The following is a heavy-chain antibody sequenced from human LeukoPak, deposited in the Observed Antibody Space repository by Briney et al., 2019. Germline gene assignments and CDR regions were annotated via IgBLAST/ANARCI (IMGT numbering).Heavy chain of an antibody. CDR3: ARILLGYCSSTSCYTRDYYYYMDV. CDR2: INHSGST. Sequence: SETLSLTCAVYGGSFSGYYWSWVRQPLGKGLEWIGEINHSGSTNYNPSLKSRVTISVDTSKNQFSLKLSSVTAADTAVYYCARILLGYCSSTSCYTRDYYYYMDVWGKGTTVTVSS. D-gene: IGHD2-2*02. CDR1: GGSFSGYY. J-gene: IGHJ6*03. V-gene: IGHV4-34*01.